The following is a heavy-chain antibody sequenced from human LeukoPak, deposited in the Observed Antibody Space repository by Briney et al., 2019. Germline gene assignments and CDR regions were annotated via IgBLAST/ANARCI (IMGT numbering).Heavy chain of an antibody. J-gene: IGHJ4*02. CDR1: GFTFSSSA. Sequence: GGSLRLSCVPSGFTFSSSAMHCVRQGPGKGLGWVAYIAHHGNNKYYADSVKGRFTISRDNSKGSLYLQMNSLRADDTAVYYCAKDGSWSCTDWGQGTLVRVSS. D-gene: IGHD2-8*02. V-gene: IGHV3-30*02. CDR3: AKDGSWSCTD. CDR2: IAHHGNNK.